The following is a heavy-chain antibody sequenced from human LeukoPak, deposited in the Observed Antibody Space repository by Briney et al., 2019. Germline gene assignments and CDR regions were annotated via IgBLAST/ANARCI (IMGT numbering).Heavy chain of an antibody. D-gene: IGHD5-12*01. CDR3: AREQYSGYDLNGFDY. V-gene: IGHV1-69*13. Sequence: GAPVKVSCKASGGTFSSYAISWVRQAPGQGLEWMGGIIPIFGTANYAQKFQGRVTITADESTSTAYMELSSLRSEDTAVYYCAREQYSGYDLNGFDYWGQGTLVTVSP. CDR2: IIPIFGTA. CDR1: GGTFSSYA. J-gene: IGHJ4*02.